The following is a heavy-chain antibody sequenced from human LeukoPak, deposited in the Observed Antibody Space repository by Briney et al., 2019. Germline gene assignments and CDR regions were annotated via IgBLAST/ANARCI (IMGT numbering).Heavy chain of an antibody. CDR1: GGSISSYY. Sequence: TSETLSLTCTVSGGSISSYYWGWIRQPPGKGLECIGYIYNSGSTNYNPSLKSRVSISVDTSKNQFSLKLSSVTAADTAVYYCARSAIDAFDIWGQGTMVTVSS. CDR3: ARSAIDAFDI. V-gene: IGHV4-59*08. CDR2: IYNSGST. D-gene: IGHD6-25*01. J-gene: IGHJ3*02.